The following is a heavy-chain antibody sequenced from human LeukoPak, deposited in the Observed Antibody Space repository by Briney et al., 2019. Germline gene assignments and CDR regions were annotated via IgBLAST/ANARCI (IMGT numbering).Heavy chain of an antibody. J-gene: IGHJ4*02. V-gene: IGHV1-18*01. CDR2: ISAYNGNT. CDR1: GYTFTSYG. Sequence: ASVTVSCEASGYTFTSYGISWVRQAPGQGLEWMGWISAYNGNTNYAQKLQGRVTMTTDTSTSTAYMELRSLRSDDTAVYYCARGYRAYYYDSSGYYYFLDDYWGQGTLVTVSS. CDR3: ARGYRAYYYDSSGYYYFLDDY. D-gene: IGHD3-22*01.